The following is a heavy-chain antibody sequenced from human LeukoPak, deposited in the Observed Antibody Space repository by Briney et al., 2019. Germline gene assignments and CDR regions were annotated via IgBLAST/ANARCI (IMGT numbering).Heavy chain of an antibody. D-gene: IGHD3-9*01. CDR3: ARVLRYFDWLFDY. V-gene: IGHV3-30*02. Sequence: GRSLRLSCAGSGFTFSNYGIHWVRQAPGKGLEWVAFIRYGGINKYYADSVKGRFTISRDNSKNSLYLQMDSLRTEDTAVYYCARVLRYFDWLFDYWGQGTLVTVSS. J-gene: IGHJ4*02. CDR1: GFTFSNYG. CDR2: IRYGGINK.